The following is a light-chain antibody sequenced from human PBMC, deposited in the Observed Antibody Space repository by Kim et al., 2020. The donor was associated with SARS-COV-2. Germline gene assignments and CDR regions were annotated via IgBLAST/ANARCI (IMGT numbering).Light chain of an antibody. V-gene: IGKV1-5*03. CDR3: QQYSGYPLA. Sequence: ISSWLAWYQQRPGRAPKLLIYKASRLESEVPSRFSGSGSGTEFTLTISSLQPDDFATYYCQQYSGYPLAFGQGTKLEI. CDR1: ISSW. CDR2: KAS. J-gene: IGKJ2*01.